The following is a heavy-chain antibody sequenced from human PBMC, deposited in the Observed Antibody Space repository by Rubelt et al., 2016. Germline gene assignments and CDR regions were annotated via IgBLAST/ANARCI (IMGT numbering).Heavy chain of an antibody. CDR2: IDHSGNT. D-gene: IGHD1-26*01. V-gene: IGHV4-38-2*02. J-gene: IGHJ4*02. Sequence: QVQLQESGPGLVKPLETLSLTCTVSGYSISSGYYWGWIRQPPGKGLEWLGEIDHSGNTDYIPSLKSRVSISVDTSKKQILLKMGSGTAADTAVYYGARHDTGSFLFDFWGQGTPVTVSS. CDR3: ARHDTGSFLFDF. CDR1: GYSISSGYY.